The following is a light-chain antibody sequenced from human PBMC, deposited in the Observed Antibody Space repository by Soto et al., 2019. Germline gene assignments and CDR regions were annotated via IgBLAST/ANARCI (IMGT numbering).Light chain of an antibody. CDR3: QQYGGSPCT. J-gene: IGKJ2*02. Sequence: EIVLTQSPGTLSLSPRERATLSCRASQSIFNNYLAWYQQKPGQAPRLLVYGASFRATGIPDRFSGSGSGTDSTLSISRVEPEDFAVYYCQQYGGSPCTFGQGTRLEIK. CDR2: GAS. V-gene: IGKV3-20*01. CDR1: QSIFNNY.